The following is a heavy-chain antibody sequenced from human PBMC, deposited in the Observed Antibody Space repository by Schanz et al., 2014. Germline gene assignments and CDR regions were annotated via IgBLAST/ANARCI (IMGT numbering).Heavy chain of an antibody. V-gene: IGHV3-30*02. CDR1: AFNFRTFG. Sequence: QVHLEESGGGVVQPGGSLRLSCAASAFNFRTFGMHWVRQAPGKGLEWVAFIGYDGRNKYYADSVKGRFTISRDNSRNILFLQMNGLRAEDTAVYYCANEDPFHYDGGGYSLPSDHYALDVWGQGTSVTVSS. CDR3: ANEDPFHYDGGGYSLPSDHYALDV. J-gene: IGHJ6*02. CDR2: IGYDGRNK. D-gene: IGHD3-22*01.